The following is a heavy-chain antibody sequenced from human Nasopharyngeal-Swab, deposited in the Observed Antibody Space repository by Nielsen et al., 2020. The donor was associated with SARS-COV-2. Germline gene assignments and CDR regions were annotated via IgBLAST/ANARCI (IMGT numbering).Heavy chain of an antibody. CDR1: GFTFSSYG. J-gene: IGHJ6*03. CDR3: ARSRYSGYDFPYMDV. V-gene: IGHV3-48*04. Sequence: GESLKISCAASGFTFSSYGMHWVRQAPGKGLEWVSYISSSGSTIYYADSVKGRFTISRDNAKNSLYLQMNSLRAGDTAVYYCARSRYSGYDFPYMDVWGKGTTVTVSS. D-gene: IGHD5-12*01. CDR2: ISSSGSTI.